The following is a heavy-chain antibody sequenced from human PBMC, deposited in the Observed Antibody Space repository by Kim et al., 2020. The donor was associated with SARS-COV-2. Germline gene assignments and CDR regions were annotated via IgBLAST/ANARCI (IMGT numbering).Heavy chain of an antibody. J-gene: IGHJ6*02. V-gene: IGHV3-30*18. CDR3: AKDGVCSSTSCQTWAQYYDLWSGYYTSTNYYYYGMDV. Sequence: GGSLRLSCAASGFTFSSYGMHWVRQAPGKGLEWVAVISYDGSNKYYADSVKGRFTISRDNSKKTLYLQMNSLRAEDTAVYYCAKDGVCSSTSCQTWAQYYDLWSGYYTSTNYYYYGMDVWGQGTTVTVSS. CDR2: ISYDGSNK. D-gene: IGHD3-3*01. CDR1: GFTFSSYG.